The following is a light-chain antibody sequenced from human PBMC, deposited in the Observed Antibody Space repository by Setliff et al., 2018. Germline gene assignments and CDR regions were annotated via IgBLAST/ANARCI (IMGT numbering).Light chain of an antibody. Sequence: SALTQPPSASGSPGQSVTISCTGTSSDVGGYNYVSWYQQHPGKAPKLMIYEVSKRPSGVPDRFSGSKSGNTASLTVSGLQVEDEADYYCSSYAGSNNFPYVFGTGTKVTVL. CDR3: SSYAGSNNFPYV. J-gene: IGLJ1*01. CDR2: EVS. V-gene: IGLV2-8*01. CDR1: SSDVGGYNY.